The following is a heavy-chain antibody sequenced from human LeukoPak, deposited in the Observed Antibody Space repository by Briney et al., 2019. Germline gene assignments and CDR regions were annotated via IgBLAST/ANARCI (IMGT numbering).Heavy chain of an antibody. D-gene: IGHD6-19*01. Sequence: PGGSLRLSCAASGFTFSSYSMNWVRQAPGKGLEWVSSISSSSSYIYYADSVKGRFTISRDNAKNSLYLQMNSLRAEDTAVYYCARWAYSSGWYQSPPDYWGQGTLVTVSS. V-gene: IGHV3-21*01. CDR3: ARWAYSSGWYQSPPDY. J-gene: IGHJ4*02. CDR2: ISSSSSYI. CDR1: GFTFSSYS.